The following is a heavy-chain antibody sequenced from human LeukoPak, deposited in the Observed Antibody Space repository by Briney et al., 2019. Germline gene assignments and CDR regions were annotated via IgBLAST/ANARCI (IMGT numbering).Heavy chain of an antibody. Sequence: ETLSLTCTVSGGSISSGDYYWSWIRQPPGKGLEWASAISGSGGSTYYADSVKGRFTISRDNSKNTLYLQMNSLRAEDTAVYYCANDYDSSGYYFDYWGQGTLVTVSS. D-gene: IGHD3-22*01. V-gene: IGHV3-23*01. CDR1: GGSISSGDYY. CDR3: ANDYDSSGYYFDY. CDR2: ISGSGGST. J-gene: IGHJ4*02.